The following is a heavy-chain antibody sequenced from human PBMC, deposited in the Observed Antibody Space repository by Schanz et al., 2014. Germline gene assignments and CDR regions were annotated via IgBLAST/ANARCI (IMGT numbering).Heavy chain of an antibody. Sequence: EVRLVESGGGLVKPGGSLRLSCAASGFTFSSYSMSWVRQAPGKGLGWVSFISSSSDYINYADSVKGRFTISRDNAKNSLYLQMNSLRPEDTALYYCAKSRYCTSTSCHIFDYWGQGTLVTVSS. D-gene: IGHD2-2*02. V-gene: IGHV3-21*02. CDR2: ISSSSDYI. CDR1: GFTFSSYS. J-gene: IGHJ4*02. CDR3: AKSRYCTSTSCHIFDY.